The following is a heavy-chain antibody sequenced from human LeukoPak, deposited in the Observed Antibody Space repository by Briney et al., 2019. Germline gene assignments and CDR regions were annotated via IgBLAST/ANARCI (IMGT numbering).Heavy chain of an antibody. Sequence: GGSLRLSCAASGFTFSDYYMSWIRQAPGKGLEWVSYISSSGSTIYYADSVKGRFTISRDNAKNLLYLQMNSLRAEDTAVYYCANQAGHGFYYFDYWGQGTLVTVSS. CDR3: ANQAGHGFYYFDY. CDR2: ISSSGSTI. CDR1: GFTFSDYY. J-gene: IGHJ4*02. D-gene: IGHD5-24*01. V-gene: IGHV3-11*01.